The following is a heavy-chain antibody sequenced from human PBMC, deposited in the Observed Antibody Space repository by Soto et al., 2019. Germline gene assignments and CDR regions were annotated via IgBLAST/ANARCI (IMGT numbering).Heavy chain of an antibody. CDR1: GFTFSSNW. J-gene: IGHJ4*02. V-gene: IGHV3-74*01. Sequence: SGGSLRLSCAASGFTFSSNWMHWVRQAPGKGLVWVSRINSDGSSTDYADSVKGRFTISRDNGKNTLYLQMNSLTAEDTAVYYCTRFGTYYDTSGFLYWGQGTLVTVSS. CDR3: TRFGTYYDTSGFLY. CDR2: INSDGSST. D-gene: IGHD3-22*01.